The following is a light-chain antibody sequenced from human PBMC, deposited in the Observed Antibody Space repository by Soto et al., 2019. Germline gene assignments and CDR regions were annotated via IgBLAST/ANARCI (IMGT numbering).Light chain of an antibody. Sequence: QSVLTQPPSLSGAPGQRVTISCTGSSANIGAGYDVHWYQQLPGTATKLLIYGNSNRPSGVPDRFSGSKSGTSASLAITGLQAEDEADYYCQSYDSSLSGLYVFGTGTKVTVL. CDR3: QSYDSSLSGLYV. CDR2: GNS. J-gene: IGLJ1*01. CDR1: SANIGAGYD. V-gene: IGLV1-40*01.